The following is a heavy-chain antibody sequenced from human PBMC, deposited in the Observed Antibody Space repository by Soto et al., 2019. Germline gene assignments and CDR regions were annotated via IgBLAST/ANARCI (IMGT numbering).Heavy chain of an antibody. J-gene: IGHJ4*02. CDR2: ISSTTNYI. CDR1: GFTFSSSS. V-gene: IGHV3-21*02. Sequence: EVQLVESGGGLVKPGGSLRLSCAASGFTFSSSSVNWVRQAPGKGLEWVSFISSTTNYIYYGDSMKGRFTISRDNAKNSLYLEMNSLRAEDTAVYYCARESEDLTSNFDYWGQGTLVTVSS. CDR3: ARESEDLTSNFDY.